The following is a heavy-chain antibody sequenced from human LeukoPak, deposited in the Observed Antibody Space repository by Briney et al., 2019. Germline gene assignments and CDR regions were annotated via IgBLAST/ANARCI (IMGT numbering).Heavy chain of an antibody. D-gene: IGHD3-22*01. V-gene: IGHV3-30*18. J-gene: IGHJ3*02. Sequence: GGSLRLSCAASGFTFSSYGMHWVRQAPGKGLEWVAVISYDGSNKYYADSAKGRFTISRDNSKNTLYLQMNSLRAEDTAVYYCAKSSIYDSSGYYFSAFDIWGQGTMVTVSS. CDR1: GFTFSSYG. CDR3: AKSSIYDSSGYYFSAFDI. CDR2: ISYDGSNK.